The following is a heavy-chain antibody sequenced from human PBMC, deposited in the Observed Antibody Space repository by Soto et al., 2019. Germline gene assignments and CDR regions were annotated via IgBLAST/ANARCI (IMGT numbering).Heavy chain of an antibody. J-gene: IGHJ6*02. CDR2: ISVGGVST. CDR1: GFTFSSYA. Sequence: GGSLRLSCAASGFTFSSYAMSWVRQAPGKGLEWVSAISVGGVSTYYADSVKGRFTISRDNSKNTVYLQMKSLRVEDTAVYYCAKTVQISGSYYYGMDVWGRGTTVTVSS. CDR3: AKTVQISGSYYYGMDV. V-gene: IGHV3-23*01. D-gene: IGHD3-3*01.